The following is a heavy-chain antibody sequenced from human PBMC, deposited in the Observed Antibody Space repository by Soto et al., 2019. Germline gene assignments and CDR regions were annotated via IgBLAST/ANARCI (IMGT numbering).Heavy chain of an antibody. J-gene: IGHJ5*01. CDR3: ARGAGNAGHFSQS. V-gene: IGHV5-51*01. CDR2: IYPGDSDT. D-gene: IGHD6-13*01. CDR1: GYTFTSYW. Sequence: GESLKISCKGSGYTFTSYWIGWVRQMPGEGLEWLGVIYPGDSDTRYSPSFQGQVTISADKSINTAYLQWGSLKASDSAIYYCARGAGNAGHFSQSRGYATLVTVSS.